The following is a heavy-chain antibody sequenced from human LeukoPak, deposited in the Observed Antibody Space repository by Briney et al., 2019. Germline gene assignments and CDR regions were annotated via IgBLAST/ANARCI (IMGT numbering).Heavy chain of an antibody. J-gene: IGHJ4*02. CDR1: GFTFSGYE. CDR3: ARGASY. V-gene: IGHV3-48*03. CDR2: SSGSGNTI. Sequence: GGSLRLSCAASGFTFSGYEMNWVRQAPGKGLEWVAYSSGSGNTIYYADSVKGRFTISRDNAKNSLYLQMNSLSAEDTAVYYCARGASYWGQGTLVTVSS.